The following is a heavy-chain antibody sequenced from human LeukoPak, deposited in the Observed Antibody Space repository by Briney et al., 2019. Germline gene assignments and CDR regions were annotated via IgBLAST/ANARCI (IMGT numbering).Heavy chain of an antibody. V-gene: IGHV1-69-2*01. CDR3: ATVKEHKFWSGYYTAPQRWFDP. CDR2: VDPEVGDT. Sequence: ASVNVSCTASGYTFTDYYIPWVQQATGKGLEWMGRVDPEVGDTICAEKIQGRVTIPADTSTDTAYMELSSLTSEDTAVYYCATVKEHKFWSGYYTAPQRWFDPWGQGTLVTVSS. CDR1: GYTFTDYY. D-gene: IGHD3-3*01. J-gene: IGHJ5*02.